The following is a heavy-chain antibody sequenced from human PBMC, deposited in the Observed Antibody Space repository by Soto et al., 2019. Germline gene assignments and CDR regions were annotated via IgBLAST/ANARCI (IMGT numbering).Heavy chain of an antibody. CDR1: GFTFSSYA. CDR3: AKENRVLRFLAMDV. Sequence: EVQLLESGGGLVQPGGSLRLSCAAYGFTFSSYAMIWVRQAPGKGLEWVSAISGSGGSTYYADSVKGRFTISRDNSKNTLYLQMNSLRAEYTAVYYCAKENRVLRFLAMDVWGKGTTVTVSS. J-gene: IGHJ6*04. D-gene: IGHD3-3*01. V-gene: IGHV3-23*01. CDR2: ISGSGGST.